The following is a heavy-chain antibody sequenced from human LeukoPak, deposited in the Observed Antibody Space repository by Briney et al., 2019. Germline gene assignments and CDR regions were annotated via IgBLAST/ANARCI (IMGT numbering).Heavy chain of an antibody. Sequence: PSGTLSLTCTVSGGSISSSSYYWGWIRQPPGKGLEWIGSIYYSGSTYYNPSLKSRVTISVDTSKNQFSLKLSSVTAADTAVYYCARRVLSGAFDIWGQGTMVTVSS. CDR3: ARRVLSGAFDI. CDR2: IYYSGST. J-gene: IGHJ3*02. D-gene: IGHD3-16*01. V-gene: IGHV4-39*01. CDR1: GGSISSSSYY.